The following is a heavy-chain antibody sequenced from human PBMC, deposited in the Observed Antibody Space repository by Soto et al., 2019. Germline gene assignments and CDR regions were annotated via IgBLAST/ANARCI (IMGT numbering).Heavy chain of an antibody. D-gene: IGHD6-19*01. CDR1: GFSFRRHG. Sequence: SLTLSCAASGFSFRRHGMHWVRQAPGKGLEWVAVISYDGSNQDYADSVKGRFSISRDNSKNTVYLQMNSLRVEDSAVYYCARDRSSTYYYYGMDLWGQGTTVTVSS. J-gene: IGHJ6*02. V-gene: IGHV3-30-3*01. CDR2: ISYDGSNQ. CDR3: ARDRSSTYYYYGMDL.